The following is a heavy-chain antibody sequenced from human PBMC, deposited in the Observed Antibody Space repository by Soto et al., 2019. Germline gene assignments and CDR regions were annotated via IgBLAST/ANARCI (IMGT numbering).Heavy chain of an antibody. CDR1: GYTFTSYG. J-gene: IGHJ3*02. CDR3: ARGYCSGGSCDHDAFDI. V-gene: IGHV1-18*01. CDR2: ISAYNGNT. Sequence: ASVKVSCKASGYTFTSYGISWVRQAPGQGLEWMGWISAYNGNTNYAQKLQGRVTMTTDTSTSTAYMELRSLRSDDTAVYYCARGYCSGGSCDHDAFDIWGQGTMVTVSS. D-gene: IGHD2-15*01.